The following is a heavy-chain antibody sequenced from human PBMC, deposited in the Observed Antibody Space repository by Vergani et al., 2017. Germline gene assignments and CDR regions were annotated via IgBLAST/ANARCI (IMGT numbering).Heavy chain of an antibody. CDR2: IDHTGRP. J-gene: IGHJ6*03. D-gene: IGHD4-11*01. CDR1: GGSFTSYD. CDR3: ARVNTETNGHLYYYYYMDV. Sequence: QVQLPQWGGGLLKPSETLSLTCVVNGGSFTSYDWTWIRQSPGEGLEWVGDIDHTGRPDYNPSLKSRLTMSVDKSRNQFSLTLNSVTATDTAIYFCARVNTETNGHLYYYYYMDVWGQGTAVTVS. V-gene: IGHV4-34*01.